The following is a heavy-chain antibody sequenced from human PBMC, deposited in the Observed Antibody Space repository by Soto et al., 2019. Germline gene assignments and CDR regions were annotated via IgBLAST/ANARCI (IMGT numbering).Heavy chain of an antibody. CDR2: IIRIFGTA. V-gene: IGHV1-69*12. CDR3: ATPPAGYYCYGMDV. Sequence: QVQLVQSGAEVKKPGSSVKVSCKASGGTFSSYAISWVRQAPGQGLEWMGGIIRIFGTADYAQKFQGRVTITADESPSTAYRELSSLRSEDTAVDYCATPPAGYYCYGMDVWGQGTTVTVSS. J-gene: IGHJ6*02. CDR1: GGTFSSYA.